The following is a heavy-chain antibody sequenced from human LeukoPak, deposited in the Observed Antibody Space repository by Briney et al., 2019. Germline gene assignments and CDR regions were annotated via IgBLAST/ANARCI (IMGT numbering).Heavy chain of an antibody. V-gene: IGHV4-38-2*01. J-gene: IGHJ4*02. Sequence: SETLYLTCAVSGYSISSGYYWGWIRPPPGKGLEWIGSIYHSGSTYYNPSLKSRVTISVDTSKNQFSLKLSSVTAADTAVYYCARGGYQFDYWGQGTLVTVSS. CDR2: IYHSGST. CDR3: ARGGYQFDY. D-gene: IGHD3-16*01. CDR1: GYSISSGYY.